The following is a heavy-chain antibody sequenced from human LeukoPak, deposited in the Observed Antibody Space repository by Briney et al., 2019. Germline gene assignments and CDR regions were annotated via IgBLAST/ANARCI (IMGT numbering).Heavy chain of an antibody. D-gene: IGHD3-22*01. J-gene: IGHJ4*02. CDR3: ARERSSSGYPDDY. CDR2: INSDGSST. CDR1: GLTFSSYW. Sequence: PGGSLRLSCAASGLTFSSYWMHWVRQAPGKGLVWVSRINSDGSSTSYADSVKGRFTISRDNAKNTLYLQMNSLRAEDTAVYYCARERSSSGYPDDYWGRGTLVTASS. V-gene: IGHV3-74*01.